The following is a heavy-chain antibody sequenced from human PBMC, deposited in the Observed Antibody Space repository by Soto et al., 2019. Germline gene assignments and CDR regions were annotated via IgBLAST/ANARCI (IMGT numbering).Heavy chain of an antibody. D-gene: IGHD2-15*01. V-gene: IGHV2-70*01. CDR3: ARIKGHSRAYYYYGMDV. Sequence: GPTLGNPTQTLTLTCTVSGFSLSTSGMCVIWIRQPPGKALEWLALIDWDDDKYYSTSLKTRLTISKDTSKNQVVLTMTNMDPVDTATYSCARIKGHSRAYYYYGMDVWGQGTTVTVSS. J-gene: IGHJ6*02. CDR1: GFSLSTSGMC. CDR2: IDWDDDK.